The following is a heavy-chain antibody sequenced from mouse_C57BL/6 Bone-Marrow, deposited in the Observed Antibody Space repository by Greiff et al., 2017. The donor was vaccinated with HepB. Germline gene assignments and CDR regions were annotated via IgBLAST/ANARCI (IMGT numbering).Heavy chain of an antibody. Sequence: VQLKESGGGLVQPKGSLKLSCAASGFSFNTYAMNWVRQAPGKGLEWVARIRSKSNNYATYYADSVKDRFTISRDDSESMLYLQMNNLKTEDTAMYYCVRSNSYAMDYWGQGTSVTVSS. CDR1: GFSFNTYA. V-gene: IGHV10-1*01. CDR3: VRSNSYAMDY. D-gene: IGHD2-5*01. J-gene: IGHJ4*01. CDR2: IRSKSNNYAT.